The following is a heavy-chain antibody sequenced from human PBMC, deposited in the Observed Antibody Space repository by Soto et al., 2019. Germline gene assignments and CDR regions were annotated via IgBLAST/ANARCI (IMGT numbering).Heavy chain of an antibody. V-gene: IGHV3-48*03. J-gene: IGHJ6*02. CDR3: ARALYDVCSGYYYYYYYGMDV. Sequence: EVQLVESGGGLVQPGGSLRLSCAASGFTFSSYEMNWVRQAPGKGLAWVSYISRSGSTIYYADSVNGRFTISRDNAKKSLYLQMNSLRAEDTAVYYCARALYDVCSGYYYYYYYGMDVWGQGTTVTVFS. CDR2: ISRSGSTI. D-gene: IGHD3-3*01. CDR1: GFTFSSYE.